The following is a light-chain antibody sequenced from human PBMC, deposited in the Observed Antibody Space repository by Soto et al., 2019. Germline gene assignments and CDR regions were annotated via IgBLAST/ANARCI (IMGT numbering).Light chain of an antibody. J-gene: IGKJ1*01. V-gene: IGKV3D-15*01. CDR2: DAS. CDR3: HYYDKWPPGT. Sequence: EIVLTQSPATLSLSPGERVTLSCRASQSVSQSVTTNLAWYQQKPGQAPRLLIFDASARAVDIPGRFSGSKSGTEFTLTISSLQPEDFAVYYCHYYDKWPPGTFGQGTKVEIK. CDR1: QSVSQSVTTN.